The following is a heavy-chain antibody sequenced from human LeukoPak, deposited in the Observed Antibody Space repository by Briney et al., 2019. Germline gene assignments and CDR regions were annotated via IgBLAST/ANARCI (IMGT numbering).Heavy chain of an antibody. Sequence: GGSLRLSCAASGFTFSSYAMHWVRQAPGKGLEWVAVISYDGSNKYYADSVKGRFTISRDNSKNTLYLQMNSLRSDDTAVYYCARVGTENSPPNWNLYYYYYMDVWGKGTTVTVSS. D-gene: IGHD1-20*01. CDR3: ARVGTENSPPNWNLYYYYYMDV. J-gene: IGHJ6*03. CDR1: GFTFSSYA. CDR2: ISYDGSNK. V-gene: IGHV3-30*04.